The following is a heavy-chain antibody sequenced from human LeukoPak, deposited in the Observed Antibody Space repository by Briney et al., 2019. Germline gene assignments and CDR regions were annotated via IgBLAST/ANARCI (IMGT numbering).Heavy chain of an antibody. D-gene: IGHD3-16*02. CDR3: VRLYDYVWGSYRYPWFDP. Sequence: PGGSLRLSCAASGFTFSSYGMHWVRQAPGKGLEWVAVISYDGSNKYYADSVKGRFTISRDNSKNTLYLQMNSLRAEDTAVYYCVRLYDYVWGSYRYPWFDPWGQGTLVTVSS. CDR2: ISYDGSNK. V-gene: IGHV3-30*03. CDR1: GFTFSSYG. J-gene: IGHJ5*02.